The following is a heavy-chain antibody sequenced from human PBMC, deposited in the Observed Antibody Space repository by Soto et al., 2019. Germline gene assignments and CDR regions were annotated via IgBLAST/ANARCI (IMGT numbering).Heavy chain of an antibody. CDR3: ARGHYYGMDV. Sequence: QGQLQQWGAGLLKPSETLSLTCAVYGGSFSGYYWCWIRQPPGKGLEWIGEINDSGSTNYNPSLKSRVTISVDTSKNQFSLKLSSVTAADTAVYYCARGHYYGMDVWGQGTTVTVSS. V-gene: IGHV4-34*01. CDR2: INDSGST. J-gene: IGHJ6*02. CDR1: GGSFSGYY.